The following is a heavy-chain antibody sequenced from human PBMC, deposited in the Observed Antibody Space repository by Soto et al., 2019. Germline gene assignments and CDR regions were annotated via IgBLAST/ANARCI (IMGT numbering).Heavy chain of an antibody. V-gene: IGHV3-7*01. CDR3: ARYCRYYDISTGRSDAFDI. CDR1: GFPFSSYW. J-gene: IGHJ3*02. D-gene: IGHD3-9*01. CDR2: IKQDGREK. Sequence: GSLRLSCAASGFPFSSYWMTWVRQAPVTGLEWVANIKQDGREKYYVDSVEGRFTISRDNAKNSLYLQMNSLRAEDTAVYYCARYCRYYDISTGRSDAFDIWGQGTMVTVSS.